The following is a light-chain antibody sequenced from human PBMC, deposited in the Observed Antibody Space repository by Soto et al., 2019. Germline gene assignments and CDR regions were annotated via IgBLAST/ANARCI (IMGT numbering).Light chain of an antibody. CDR3: SSYTSSSIVV. V-gene: IGLV2-14*01. CDR1: SSDVGGYNY. CDR2: DVS. Sequence: QSVLTQPASVSGSNGQSITISCTGTSSDVGGYNYVSWYQQHPGKAPKLMIYDVSNRPSGVSNRFSGSKSGNTASLTISGLQAEDEADYYCSSYTSSSIVVFGGGTKLTVL. J-gene: IGLJ2*01.